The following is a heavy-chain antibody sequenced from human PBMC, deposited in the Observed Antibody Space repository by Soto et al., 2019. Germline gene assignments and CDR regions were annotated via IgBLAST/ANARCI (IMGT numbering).Heavy chain of an antibody. V-gene: IGHV4-59*08. J-gene: IGHJ4*01. CDR1: GGSISSYY. CDR3: ARAHIMVVAGSTFDY. Sequence: PSETLSLTCTVSGGSISSYYWSWIRQPPGKGLEWIGYIYYSGSTNNNPPLKSRVTISVDASKNQFSLNLRSVTAADTAVYYCARAHIMVVAGSTFDYWGHGTLVTVSS. CDR2: IYYSGST. D-gene: IGHD2-21*02.